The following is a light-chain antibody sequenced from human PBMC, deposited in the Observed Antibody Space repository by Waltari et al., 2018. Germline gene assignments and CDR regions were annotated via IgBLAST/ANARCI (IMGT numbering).Light chain of an antibody. CDR1: DSHNGTNT. V-gene: IGLV1-44*01. Sequence: QSVLTQSPSASGPHGQRITISCSGSDSHNGTNTVTWYQHIPGTAPQLLIYSNYQRPSGAPDRFSGPKPGTSPSLAINGLQSEDESDYYCAAWDDSLNGLLFGGGTQLTVL. CDR2: SNY. CDR3: AAWDDSLNGLL. J-gene: IGLJ2*01.